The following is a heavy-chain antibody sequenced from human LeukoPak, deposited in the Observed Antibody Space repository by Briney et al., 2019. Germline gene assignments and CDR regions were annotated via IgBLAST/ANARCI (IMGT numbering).Heavy chain of an antibody. CDR2: IRSKAYGGTT. V-gene: IGHV3-49*04. D-gene: IGHD2-2*01. J-gene: IGHJ4*02. CDR1: GFTFGDYA. Sequence: PGRSLRLSCTASGFTFGDYAMSWVRQAPGKGLEWVGFIRSKAYGGTTEYAASVKGRFTISRDDSKSIAYLQMNSLKTEDTAVYYCTRVEGVVVVPAATLRYWGQGTLVTVSS. CDR3: TRVEGVVVVPAATLRY.